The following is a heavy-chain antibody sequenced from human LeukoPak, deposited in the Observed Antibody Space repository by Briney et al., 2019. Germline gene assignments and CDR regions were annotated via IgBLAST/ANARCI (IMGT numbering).Heavy chain of an antibody. J-gene: IGHJ4*02. CDR3: ARGANSIVEPDY. CDR2: ISGSGGST. CDR1: EFTFSSYA. Sequence: GGCLRVSCAASEFTFSSYALYWVRQAPGKGLEWVSAISGSGGSTYYADSVKGRFTISRDNSKNTLYLQMNSLRAEDTAVYYCARGANSIVEPDYWGQGTLVTVSS. D-gene: IGHD4/OR15-4a*01. V-gene: IGHV3-23*01.